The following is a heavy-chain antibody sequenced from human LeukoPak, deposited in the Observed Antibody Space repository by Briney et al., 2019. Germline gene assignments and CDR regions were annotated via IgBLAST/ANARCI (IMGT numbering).Heavy chain of an antibody. V-gene: IGHV5-51*01. CDR1: GYSFTSYW. J-gene: IGHJ4*02. Sequence: GESLQISCKGSGYSFTSYWIGWVRQLPGKGLEWMGIIYPGDSDTRYSPSFQGQVTISADKSISTAYLQWSSLKASDTAMYYCARHVSIVVPAAPFDYWGQGTLVTVSS. CDR2: IYPGDSDT. D-gene: IGHD2-2*01. CDR3: ARHVSIVVPAAPFDY.